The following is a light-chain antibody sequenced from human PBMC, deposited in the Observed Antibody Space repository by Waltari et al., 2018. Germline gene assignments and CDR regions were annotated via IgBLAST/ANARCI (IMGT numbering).Light chain of an antibody. V-gene: IGLV10-54*04. CDR2: RNN. Sequence: QAGLPQPPSVSMALRQTATLTCTGNSNNVGTLGAHLLQQHQGHPPKVLFFRNNDRPSGISERFSASRSGNTASLTITGAQPEDEADYYCSSWDSSLNTWLYGGGTKVTVL. CDR3: SSWDSSLNTWL. CDR1: SNNVGTLG. J-gene: IGLJ3*02.